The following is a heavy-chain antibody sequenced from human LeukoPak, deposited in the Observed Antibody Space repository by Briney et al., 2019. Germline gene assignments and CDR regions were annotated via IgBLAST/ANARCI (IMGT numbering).Heavy chain of an antibody. D-gene: IGHD3-22*01. V-gene: IGHV5-51*01. CDR1: GYSFPSYW. CDR3: ARLSGFYDSTAGYIDY. J-gene: IGHJ4*02. Sequence: GESLKISCEGSGYSFPSYWIGWVRQMPGKGLEWMGINYPGYSDTKYSPSFQRQVTISADRSISTAYLQWNSLQASDTAMYFCARLSGFYDSTAGYIDYWGQGILVTVSS. CDR2: NYPGYSDT.